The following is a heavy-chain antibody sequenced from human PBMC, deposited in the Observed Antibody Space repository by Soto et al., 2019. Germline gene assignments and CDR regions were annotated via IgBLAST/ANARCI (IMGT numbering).Heavy chain of an antibody. J-gene: IGHJ4*02. CDR3: VKRDLAY. Sequence: EIQLLESGGGLVQPGGSLRLSCAVSGLTFKSYAMSWVRQAPGKGLEWVSTISDSGGSTSYADSVKGRLTISRDNSMNTQYMQMDSLRVEDTAVYYCVKRDLAYWGQGTLVTVSS. CDR2: ISDSGGST. V-gene: IGHV3-23*01. CDR1: GLTFKSYA.